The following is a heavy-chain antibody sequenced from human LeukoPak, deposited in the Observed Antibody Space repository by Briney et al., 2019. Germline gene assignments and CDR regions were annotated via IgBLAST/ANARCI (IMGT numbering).Heavy chain of an antibody. Sequence: ASVKVSCKASGYTFTSYGISWVRQAPGQGLEWMGWISAYNGNTNYAQKLQGRVTMTTDTSTSTAYMELRSLRSDDTAVYYCARAASKYSSPSLPGYWGQGTLVTVSS. D-gene: IGHD3-22*01. CDR2: ISAYNGNT. J-gene: IGHJ4*02. V-gene: IGHV1-18*01. CDR1: GYTFTSYG. CDR3: ARAASKYSSPSLPGY.